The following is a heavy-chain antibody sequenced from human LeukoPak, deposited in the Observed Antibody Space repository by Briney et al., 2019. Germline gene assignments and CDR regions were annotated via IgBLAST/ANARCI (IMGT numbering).Heavy chain of an antibody. CDR3: ARASPHCSGGSCYPTYYYYMDV. J-gene: IGHJ6*03. CDR1: GLTVSGNY. CDR2: IYSGGRT. Sequence: GVSLRLSRAASGLTVSGNYMSWVRQAPGKGLEWVSVIYSGGRTFYADSVKGRFIISRDNSKNTLFLQMNSLRAEDTAVYYCARASPHCSGGSCYPTYYYYMDVWGKGTTVTVSS. V-gene: IGHV3-66*01. D-gene: IGHD2-15*01.